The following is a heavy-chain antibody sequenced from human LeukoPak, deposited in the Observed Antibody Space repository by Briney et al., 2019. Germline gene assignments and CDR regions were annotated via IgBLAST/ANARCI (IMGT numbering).Heavy chain of an antibody. J-gene: IGHJ4*02. Sequence: PGGSLRLSCAASGFTFSGSAMHWVRQASGKGLEWVGRIRSKANRYTTAYAASVKGRFTISRDDSKNTAYLQMNSLKTEDTAVYYCTRRGGDQNVQNDYWGQGTLVTVSS. D-gene: IGHD4-17*01. V-gene: IGHV3-73*01. CDR2: IRSKANRYTT. CDR3: TRRGGDQNVQNDY. CDR1: GFTFSGSA.